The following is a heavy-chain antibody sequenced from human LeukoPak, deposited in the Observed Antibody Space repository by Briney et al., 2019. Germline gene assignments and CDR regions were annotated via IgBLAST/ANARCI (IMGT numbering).Heavy chain of an antibody. J-gene: IGHJ4*02. CDR2: FDSENNKM. CDR3: TTVRLYRTSGRSWGSFVY. D-gene: IGHD6-19*01. Sequence: ASVKVSCNIRIYGHHHFRSQCATEAPGEGLEWMGGFDSENNKMAYSQKFQGRVTMTEDTSADTAYMVLTSLRSEDTAVYLCTTVRLYRTSGRSWGSFVYWGQGTLVIVSS. V-gene: IGHV1-24*01. CDR1: IYGHHHF.